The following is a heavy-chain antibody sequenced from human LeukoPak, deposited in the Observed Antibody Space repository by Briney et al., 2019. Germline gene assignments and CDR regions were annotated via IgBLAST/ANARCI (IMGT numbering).Heavy chain of an antibody. J-gene: IGHJ6*02. CDR3: ARHAHSYGYGYGMDV. D-gene: IGHD5-18*01. V-gene: IGHV4-34*01. Sequence: SETLSLTCAVYRGTFSGYYWSWIRQPPGKRLEWVGESNDSGGTNYNPSLKSRVTISVDTSKNQFSLKLSSVTAADTAVYYCARHAHSYGYGYGMDVWGQGTTVTVSS. CDR2: SNDSGGT. CDR1: RGTFSGYY.